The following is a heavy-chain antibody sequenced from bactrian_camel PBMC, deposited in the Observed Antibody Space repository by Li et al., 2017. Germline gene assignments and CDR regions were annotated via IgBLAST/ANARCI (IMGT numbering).Heavy chain of an antibody. CDR1: GFTYSRRC. V-gene: IGHV3S53*01. J-gene: IGHJ6*01. Sequence: HVQLVESGGATVQAGGSLRLSCAAAGFTYSRRCMAWFRQTPGKEREWVAVIASDGSTNYADSVKGRFTISKDNTQNTLYLQMNSLKPEDTGMYYCAADSRDTGGTFCSGGFYSPRDFRAWGQGTQVTVS. CDR3: AADSRDTGGTFCSGGFYSPRDFRA. D-gene: IGHD2*01. CDR2: IASDGST.